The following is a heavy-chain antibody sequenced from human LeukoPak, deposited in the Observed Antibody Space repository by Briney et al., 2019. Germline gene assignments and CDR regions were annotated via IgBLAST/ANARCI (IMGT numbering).Heavy chain of an antibody. CDR1: GFIFSNYS. V-gene: IGHV3-23*01. Sequence: GGSLRLSCEASGFIFSNYSMSCVRQAPGKGMEWVSAITGTGGSPYSADSVKGRFTISRDNSKNTLYLQMNSLRAEDTAVYYCARLRSSSWPDYWGQGTLVTVSS. D-gene: IGHD6-13*01. J-gene: IGHJ4*02. CDR2: ITGTGGSP. CDR3: ARLRSSSWPDY.